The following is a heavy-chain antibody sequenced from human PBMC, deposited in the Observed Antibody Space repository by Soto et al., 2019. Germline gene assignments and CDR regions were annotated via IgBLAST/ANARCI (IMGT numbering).Heavy chain of an antibody. V-gene: IGHV4-39*02. Sequence: QLQLQESGPGLVKPSETLSLTCTVSGDSISTRSNYWAWIRQPPGKGLEWIGSIYYTGGTYYNPSLKSRVTLFLDTSKNQFSLNLSSVTDADTAVYYCAREGPPIRAHNPPEYFQHWGQGTPVTVSS. CDR3: AREGPPIRAHNPPEYFQH. J-gene: IGHJ1*01. CDR1: GDSISTRSNY. CDR2: IYYTGGT.